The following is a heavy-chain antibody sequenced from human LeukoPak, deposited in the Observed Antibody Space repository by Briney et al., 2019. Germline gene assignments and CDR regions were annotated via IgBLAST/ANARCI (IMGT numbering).Heavy chain of an antibody. CDR2: IYYSGST. Sequence: SETPSLTCTVSGGSISSYYWSWIRQPPGKGLEWIGYIYYSGSTNYNPSLKSRVTISVDTSKNQFSLKLSSVTAADTAVYYCARDRGWQIDFDYWGQGTLVTVSS. CDR1: GGSISSYY. CDR3: ARDRGWQIDFDY. V-gene: IGHV4-59*01. J-gene: IGHJ4*02. D-gene: IGHD6-19*01.